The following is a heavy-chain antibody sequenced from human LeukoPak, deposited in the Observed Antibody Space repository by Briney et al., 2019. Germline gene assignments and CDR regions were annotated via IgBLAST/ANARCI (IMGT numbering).Heavy chain of an antibody. CDR1: GFTVSSNY. J-gene: IGHJ4*02. V-gene: IGHV3-66*01. D-gene: IGHD3-22*01. CDR2: MYSGGST. Sequence: GESLRLSCAASGFTVSSNYMSWVRQAPGKGLEWLSVMYSGGSTYYADSVKGRFIISRDNSKNTLYLQMNCMRAEDTAVYYCARDNHYDSSGRGFDYWGQGTLVTVSS. CDR3: ARDNHYDSSGRGFDY.